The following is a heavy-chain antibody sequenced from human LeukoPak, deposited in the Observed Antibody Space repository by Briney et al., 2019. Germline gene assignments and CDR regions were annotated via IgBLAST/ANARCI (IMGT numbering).Heavy chain of an antibody. CDR2: ISSGGNTQ. CDR1: GFSLSSYE. V-gene: IGHV3-48*03. Sequence: GGSLRLSCAASGFSLSSYEMNWIRQVPGKGLEWVSHISSGGNTQYYADSVRGRFTMSRDDAKNSLDLQMDSLRIEETGVYYCARDIVNGPFVISLESWGQGARVTVSS. D-gene: IGHD2-21*01. CDR3: ARDIVNGPFVISLES. J-gene: IGHJ4*02.